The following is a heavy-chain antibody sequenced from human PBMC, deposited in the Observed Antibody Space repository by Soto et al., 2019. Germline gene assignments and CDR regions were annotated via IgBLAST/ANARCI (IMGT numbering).Heavy chain of an antibody. J-gene: IGHJ6*04. Sequence: PGDSLKISCTDSGYSFTSYWIRWVRQMRGKGLEWKRRMDPSGHYTNHRRSLQATVTIAATKSISTAYLQWCSQKASDTAMYYCPRQRYSSSWYYSNHYGMDTWGEGTPVTVCS. V-gene: IGHV5-10-1*01. CDR1: GYSFTSYW. D-gene: IGHD6-13*01. CDR3: PRQRYSSSWYYSNHYGMDT. CDR2: MDPSGHYT.